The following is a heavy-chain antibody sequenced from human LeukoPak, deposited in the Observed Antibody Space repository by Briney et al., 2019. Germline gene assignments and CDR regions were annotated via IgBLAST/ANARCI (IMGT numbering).Heavy chain of an antibody. Sequence: SEALSLTCTVSGGSISSSSYYWGWIRQPPGKGLEWIGSIYYSGSTYYNPSLKSRVTISVDTSKNQFSLKLSSVTAADTAVYYCARNIKEVYFDYWGQGTLVTVSS. V-gene: IGHV4-39*01. D-gene: IGHD2/OR15-2a*01. CDR1: GGSISSSSYY. J-gene: IGHJ4*02. CDR3: ARNIKEVYFDY. CDR2: IYYSGST.